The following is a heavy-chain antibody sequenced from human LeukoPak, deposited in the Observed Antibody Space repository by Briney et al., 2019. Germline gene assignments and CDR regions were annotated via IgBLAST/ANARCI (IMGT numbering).Heavy chain of an antibody. J-gene: IGHJ4*02. CDR2: INHSGST. D-gene: IGHD6-19*01. Sequence: PSETLSLTCAVYGGSFSGYYWSWIRQPPGKGLEWIGEINHSGSTNYNPSLKSRVTISVDTSKNQFSLKLSSVTAADTAVYYCARGLGLSAVAGRFYYFDYWGQGTLVTVSS. V-gene: IGHV4-34*01. CDR1: GGSFSGYY. CDR3: ARGLGLSAVAGRFYYFDY.